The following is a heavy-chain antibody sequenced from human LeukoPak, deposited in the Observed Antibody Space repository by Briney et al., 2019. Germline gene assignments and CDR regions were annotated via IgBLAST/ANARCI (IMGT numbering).Heavy chain of an antibody. CDR3: ACQSRDSYDSIDYSDDDY. V-gene: IGHV3-66*04. CDR2: IHSGGRN. CDR1: GLTVSITY. Sequence: GRSLRLSCAASGLTVSITYMSWVRHAPGKWLEWVSVIHSGGRNYYGESVRGRVTISRDNSKNTVYLQMNSLRAEDTAVYYCACQSRDSYDSIDYSDDDYWGKGTMVPVCS. J-gene: IGHJ4*02. D-gene: IGHD3-22*01.